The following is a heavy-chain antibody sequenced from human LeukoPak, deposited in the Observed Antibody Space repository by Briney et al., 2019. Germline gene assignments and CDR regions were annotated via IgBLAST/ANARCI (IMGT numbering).Heavy chain of an antibody. CDR2: IHTGGTT. D-gene: IGHD3-10*01. CDR3: ARVWFGYFFQ. CDR1: GFDISYNY. Sequence: GGSLRLSCAASGFDISYNYVGWVRQAPGKGLEWVSVIHTGGTTHYADSVKGRFTISKDNSNNTVYLQMNSVEVEDTAVYYCARVWFGYFFQWGQGALVTVSS. V-gene: IGHV3-53*01. J-gene: IGHJ4*02.